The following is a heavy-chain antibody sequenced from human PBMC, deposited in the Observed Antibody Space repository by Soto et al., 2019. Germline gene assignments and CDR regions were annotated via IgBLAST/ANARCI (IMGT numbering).Heavy chain of an antibody. Sequence: QVQLVQSGAEVKSAGSSVKVSCKASGDTFNFYSINWVRQAPGLGLEWVGRVNPILSMSNYAQRFQGRVTMTAAKSTGTAYMELRSLRSEDTAIYYCASNYGWGYRAFDSWGQGALVTVSS. J-gene: IGHJ4*02. CDR2: VNPILSMS. D-gene: IGHD3-10*01. V-gene: IGHV1-69*02. CDR3: ASNYGWGYRAFDS. CDR1: GDTFNFYS.